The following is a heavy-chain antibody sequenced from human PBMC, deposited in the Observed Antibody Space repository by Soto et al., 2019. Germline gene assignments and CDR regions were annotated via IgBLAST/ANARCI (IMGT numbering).Heavy chain of an antibody. D-gene: IGHD2-2*01. CDR2: IFPSDSDT. V-gene: IGHV5-51*01. J-gene: IGHJ4*02. CDR1: GYSFSTYW. Sequence: PGESLKISCKGSGYSFSTYWIAWVRQMPGKGLEWMGIIFPSDSDTRYSPSFQGQVTIAADKSISTAYLQWSSLKASDTAMYYCARQYFSSTSCFVFDSWGKGTLVTVP. CDR3: ARQYFSSTSCFVFDS.